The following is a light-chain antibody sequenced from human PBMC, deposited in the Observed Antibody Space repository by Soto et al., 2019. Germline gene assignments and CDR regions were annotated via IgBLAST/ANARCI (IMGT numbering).Light chain of an antibody. J-gene: IGKJ1*01. CDR3: QQYETFSGT. Sequence: DIQMTQFPSTLSASVGDRVTITCRASQSISSWLAWYQQKPGKAPKLLIYDASALPRGVPSRFSGSGSGTKFTLTIASLQPDDFATYYCQQYETFSGTFGPGTKVDIK. CDR2: DAS. CDR1: QSISSW. V-gene: IGKV1-5*01.